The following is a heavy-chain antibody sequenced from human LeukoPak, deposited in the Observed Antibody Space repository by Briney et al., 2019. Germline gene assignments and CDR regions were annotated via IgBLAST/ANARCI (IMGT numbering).Heavy chain of an antibody. V-gene: IGHV3-30*18. Sequence: GRSLRLSCAASGFTFSSYGMHRVRQAPGKGLEWVAVISYDGSNKYYADSVKGRFTISRDNSKNTLYLQMNSLRAEDTAVYYCAKDYYDSSGYYYSSAVDYWGQGTLVTVSS. CDR3: AKDYYDSSGYYYSSAVDY. D-gene: IGHD3-22*01. J-gene: IGHJ4*02. CDR2: ISYDGSNK. CDR1: GFTFSSYG.